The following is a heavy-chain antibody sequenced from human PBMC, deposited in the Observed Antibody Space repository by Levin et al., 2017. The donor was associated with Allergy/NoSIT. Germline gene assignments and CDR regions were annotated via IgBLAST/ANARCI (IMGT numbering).Heavy chain of an antibody. D-gene: IGHD5-18*01. V-gene: IGHV4-59*11. CDR1: GASFSSHY. CDR2: LFHTGTI. CDR3: ASQRGYSYGFDY. J-gene: IGHJ4*02. Sequence: SETLSLTCTVSGASFSSHYWNWIRQSPGKGLEWIGILFHTGTISTKPSLKSRVTMSVDTSKNQFSLKVASVTAADTAVYFYASQRGYSYGFDYWGQGALVTVSS.